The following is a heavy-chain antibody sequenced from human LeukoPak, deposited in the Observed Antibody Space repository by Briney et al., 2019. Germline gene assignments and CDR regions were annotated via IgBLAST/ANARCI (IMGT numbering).Heavy chain of an antibody. CDR2: ISWKSGSI. CDR3: AEATTGSYDLDAFDI. CDR1: GFTFDDYA. D-gene: IGHD1-26*01. V-gene: IGHV3-9*03. J-gene: IGHJ3*02. Sequence: GGSLRLSCAASGFTFDDYAMHWVRQAPGKGLEWVSGISWKSGSIGYADSVKGRFTISRDNAKNSLYLQMNSLRAEDMALYYFAEATTGSYDLDAFDIRGQETMVTVSS.